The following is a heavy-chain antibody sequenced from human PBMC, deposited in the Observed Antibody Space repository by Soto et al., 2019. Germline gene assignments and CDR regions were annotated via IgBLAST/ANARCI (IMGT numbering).Heavy chain of an antibody. Sequence: QVQLVQSGTEVKKPGASVKVSCQASGCNFAGYFLHWVRQAPGQGLEWVGWINPNSGVTKDAQKFQGRVTMTWATSIKTGYVELDSLRFDDRAIYCCARVVWGSFQEIVYWGQGTRVTVSS. CDR3: ARVVWGSFQEIVY. D-gene: IGHD3-16*01. V-gene: IGHV1-2*02. CDR2: INPNSGVT. CDR1: GCNFAGYF. J-gene: IGHJ4*02.